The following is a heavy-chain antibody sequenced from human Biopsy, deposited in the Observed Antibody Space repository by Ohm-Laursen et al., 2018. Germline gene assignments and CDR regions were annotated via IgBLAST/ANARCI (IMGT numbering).Heavy chain of an antibody. Sequence: SDTLSLTCTVSGASMTGYFWTWVRQPAGKGLEWTGHIYTIGDTTYNPSLESRVTMSLDTSENQFSLKMTSLTAADTAVYFCAREDEGLLRALDLWGQGTMVTVSS. CDR2: IYTIGDT. V-gene: IGHV4-4*07. CDR3: AREDEGLLRALDL. CDR1: GASMTGYF. J-gene: IGHJ3*01. D-gene: IGHD3-3*01.